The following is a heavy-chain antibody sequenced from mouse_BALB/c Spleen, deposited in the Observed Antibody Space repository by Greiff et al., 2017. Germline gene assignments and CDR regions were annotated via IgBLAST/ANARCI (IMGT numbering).Heavy chain of an antibody. D-gene: IGHD2-1*01. Sequence: EVMLVESGAELVRPGALVKLSCKASGFNIKDYYMHWVKQRPEQGLEWIGWIDPENGNTIYDPKFQGKAIITADTSSNTAYLQLSSLTSEDTAVYYCARGYYGKPWFAYWGQGTLVTVSA. CDR3: ARGYYGKPWFAY. CDR1: GFNIKDYY. V-gene: IGHV14-1*02. CDR2: IDPENGNT. J-gene: IGHJ3*01.